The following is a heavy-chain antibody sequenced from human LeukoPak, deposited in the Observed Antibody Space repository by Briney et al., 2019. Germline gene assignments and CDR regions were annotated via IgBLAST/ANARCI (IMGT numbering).Heavy chain of an antibody. CDR1: GFTFSSYA. Sequence: SGGSLRLSCAASGFTFSSYAMTWVRQAPGKGLEWVSSISGSGNNAFYAESVKGRFTISRDNSKNMVYLQMNSLRAEDTALYYCAKDSRGTNWYPFDYWGQGALVTVSS. CDR2: ISGSGNNA. J-gene: IGHJ4*02. D-gene: IGHD6-13*01. V-gene: IGHV3-23*01. CDR3: AKDSRGTNWYPFDY.